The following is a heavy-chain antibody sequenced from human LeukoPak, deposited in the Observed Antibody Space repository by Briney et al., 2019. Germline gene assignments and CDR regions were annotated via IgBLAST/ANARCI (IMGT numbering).Heavy chain of an antibody. D-gene: IGHD2-15*01. Sequence: SETLSLTCTVAGGSISSSSYYWGWIRQPPGKGLEWLGSIYYSGSTYYNPSLKSRVTISADSTKNQFSLKLSSVTAADTAVYYCARRGGYCSGGSCYKAAFDIWGQGTMVTVSS. CDR1: GGSISSSSYY. V-gene: IGHV4-39*01. CDR3: ARRGGYCSGGSCYKAAFDI. J-gene: IGHJ3*02. CDR2: IYYSGST.